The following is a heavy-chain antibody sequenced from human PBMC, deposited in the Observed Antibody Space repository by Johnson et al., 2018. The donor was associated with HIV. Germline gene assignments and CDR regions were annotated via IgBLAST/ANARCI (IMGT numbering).Heavy chain of an antibody. CDR3: AKGLDYGGLLCAFDI. V-gene: IGHV3-53*01. CDR1: GFIVSSDY. D-gene: IGHD4-23*01. J-gene: IGHJ3*02. Sequence: VQLVESGGGLIQPGGSLRLSCAASGFIVSSDYMSWVRQAPGKGLEWVSFIYTGGNTYYADSVKGRFTISRDNSKNTLYLQMNSLRAEDTAVYYCAKGLDYGGLLCAFDIWGQGTMVTVSS. CDR2: IYTGGNT.